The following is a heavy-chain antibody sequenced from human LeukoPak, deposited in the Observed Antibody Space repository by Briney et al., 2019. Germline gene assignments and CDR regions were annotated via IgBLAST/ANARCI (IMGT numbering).Heavy chain of an antibody. D-gene: IGHD3-10*01. CDR3: ASNPITMVRGVIPT. J-gene: IGHJ4*02. CDR2: IYYSGST. Sequence: SETRSLTCTVSGGSISSYYWSWIRQPPGKGLEWIGYIYYSGSTNYNPSLKSRVTISVDTSKNQFSLKLSSVTAADTAVYYCASNPITMVRGVIPTWGQGTLVTVSS. CDR1: GGSISSYY. V-gene: IGHV4-59*01.